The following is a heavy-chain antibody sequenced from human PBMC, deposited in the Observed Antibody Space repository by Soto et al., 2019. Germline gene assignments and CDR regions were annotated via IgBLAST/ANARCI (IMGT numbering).Heavy chain of an antibody. CDR2: IRGSGDST. Sequence: EVQLLESGGGLVQPGGSLRLSCAASGFTFSSYAMSWVRQAPGKGLEWVSGIRGSGDSTYYADSAKGRFTISRDNSKNTLYLQMNGLRDEDTAVYYCAKRSVSDVWGQGTTVTVSS. V-gene: IGHV3-23*01. CDR1: GFTFSSYA. D-gene: IGHD3-3*01. CDR3: AKRSVSDV. J-gene: IGHJ6*02.